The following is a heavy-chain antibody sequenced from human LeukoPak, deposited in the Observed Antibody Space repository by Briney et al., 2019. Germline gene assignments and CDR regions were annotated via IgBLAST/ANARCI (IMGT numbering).Heavy chain of an antibody. D-gene: IGHD2-2*03. Sequence: SETLSLICTVAGGSIGTYYGVWIRQPPGKGLEWIGCTHYSGSTNYNPSLKSRVTMSVDTSKNLFSLKLRSVTAADSAVYYCAGVDILPRGVIGGVDPWGQGTLVTVSS. J-gene: IGHJ5*02. CDR1: GGSIGTYY. V-gene: IGHV4-59*01. CDR3: AGVDILPRGVIGGVDP. CDR2: THYSGST.